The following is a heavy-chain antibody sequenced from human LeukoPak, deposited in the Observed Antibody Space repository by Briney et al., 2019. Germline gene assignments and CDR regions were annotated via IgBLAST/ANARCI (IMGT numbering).Heavy chain of an antibody. V-gene: IGHV3-23*01. CDR2: ISGGGGNT. CDR1: KFAFSSYA. J-gene: IGHJ3*02. D-gene: IGHD1-26*01. CDR3: GKNRYSGSLSPFDI. Sequence: QPGGSLRLSCAASKFAFSSYAMSWVRQAPGKGLEWVSAISGGGGNTYYADSVKGRFTISRDNSKNTLYLQMNSLRAKDTAVYYCGKNRYSGSLSPFDIWGQGTMVTVSS.